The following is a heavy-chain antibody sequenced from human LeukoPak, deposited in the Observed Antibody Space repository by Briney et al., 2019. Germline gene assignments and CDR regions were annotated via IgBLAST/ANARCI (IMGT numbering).Heavy chain of an antibody. CDR2: ISTSSTYI. Sequence: GGSLRLSCEASGFTFSSYSMNWVRQAPGKGLEWVSSISTSSTYIYYADSVKGRFTISRDSAKNSLYLQMNSLRAEDTAVYYCARRPYSSSWYYFDYWGQGTLVTVSS. V-gene: IGHV3-21*01. D-gene: IGHD6-13*01. CDR3: ARRPYSSSWYYFDY. J-gene: IGHJ4*02. CDR1: GFTFSSYS.